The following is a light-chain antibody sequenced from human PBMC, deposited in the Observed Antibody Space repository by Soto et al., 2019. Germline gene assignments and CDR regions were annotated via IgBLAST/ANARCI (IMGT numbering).Light chain of an antibody. V-gene: IGLV2-8*01. J-gene: IGLJ1*01. Sequence: QSALTQPPSASGSPGQSVTISCTGTSSDVGGYNYVSWYQQHPGKAPKLMIYEVSKRPSGVPDRFSGSKSGNTASLTVSGLQAEDEADYYCAAWDDSLSGPVFGTGTKLTVL. CDR3: AAWDDSLSGPV. CDR2: EVS. CDR1: SSDVGGYNY.